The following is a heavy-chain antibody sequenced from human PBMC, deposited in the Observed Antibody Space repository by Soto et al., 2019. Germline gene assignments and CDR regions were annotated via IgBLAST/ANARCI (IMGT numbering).Heavy chain of an antibody. CDR3: AREGQQLVGWFDP. CDR1: GFTFSSYG. D-gene: IGHD6-13*01. CDR2: IWYDGSNK. Sequence: QVQLVESGGGVVQPGRSLRLSCAASGFTFSSYGMHWVRQAPGKGLEWVAVIWYDGSNKYYADSVKGRFTISRDNSKNTLYLQMNSLTAEDTAVYYCAREGQQLVGWFDPWGQGTLVTVSS. V-gene: IGHV3-33*01. J-gene: IGHJ5*02.